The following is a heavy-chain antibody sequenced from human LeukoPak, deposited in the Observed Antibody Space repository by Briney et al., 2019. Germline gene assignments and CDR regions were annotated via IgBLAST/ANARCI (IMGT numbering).Heavy chain of an antibody. CDR3: TRETSSRYFDY. V-gene: IGHV1-8*03. J-gene: IGHJ4*02. CDR1: GYTFTSYD. Sequence: GASVKVSCKASGYTFTSYDINWVRQATGQGLEWMGWMNPNSGRTGYAQNFQGRITITRNTSMSTAYMELSSLRSEDTAVYYCTRETSSRYFDYWGQGTLVTVSS. CDR2: MNPNSGRT.